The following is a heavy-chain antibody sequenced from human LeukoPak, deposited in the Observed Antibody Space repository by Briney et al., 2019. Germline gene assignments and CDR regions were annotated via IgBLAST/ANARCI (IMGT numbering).Heavy chain of an antibody. V-gene: IGHV3-30-3*01. J-gene: IGHJ4*02. Sequence: GGSLRLSCAASGFTFSSYAMHWVRQAPGKGPEWVAVISYDGSNKYYADSVKGRFTISRDNSKNTLYLQMNSLRAEDTAVYYCARDPEGFDYWGQGTLVTVSS. CDR2: ISYDGSNK. D-gene: IGHD1-14*01. CDR1: GFTFSSYA. CDR3: ARDPEGFDY.